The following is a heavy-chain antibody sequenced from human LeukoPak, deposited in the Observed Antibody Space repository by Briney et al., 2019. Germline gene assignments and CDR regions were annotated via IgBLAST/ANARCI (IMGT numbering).Heavy chain of an antibody. CDR2: INHSGST. CDR1: GGSFSGYY. V-gene: IGHV4-34*01. Sequence: SETLSRTCAVYGGSFSGYYWSWIRQPPGKGLEWIGEINHSGSTNYNPSLKSRVTISVDTSKNQFSLKLSSVTAADTAVYYCARGAGSSSPDIYYYYYYYMDVRGTGTTVPVSS. CDR3: ARGAGSSSPDIYYYYYYYMDV. J-gene: IGHJ6*03. D-gene: IGHD6-6*01.